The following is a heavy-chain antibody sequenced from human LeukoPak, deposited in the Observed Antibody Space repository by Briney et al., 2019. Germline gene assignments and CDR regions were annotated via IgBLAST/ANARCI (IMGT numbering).Heavy chain of an antibody. V-gene: IGHV4-59*01. J-gene: IGHJ5*02. CDR2: IYYSGST. Sequence: SETLSLTCTVSGGSISSYYWSWIRQPPGKGLEWIGYIYYSGSTNYNPSLKSRVTISVDTSKSQFSLKLSSVTAADTAVYYCAREIAAAGKGDNWFDPWGQGTLVTVSS. CDR3: AREIAAAGKGDNWFDP. CDR1: GGSISSYY. D-gene: IGHD6-13*01.